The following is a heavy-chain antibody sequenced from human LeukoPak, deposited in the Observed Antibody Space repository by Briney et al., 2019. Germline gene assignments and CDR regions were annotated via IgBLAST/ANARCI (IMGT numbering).Heavy chain of an antibody. Sequence: ASETVSCKASGYTFSGYYLHWVRQPPGQGLEWMGWVNPNSGDTNYAQKFQGTVTMTRDTSISTAYMELSRLRSDDTAVYYCARGGYCSSRGCFTIDYWGQGTLVTVSS. V-gene: IGHV1-2*02. CDR3: ARGGYCSSRGCFTIDY. CDR2: VNPNSGDT. CDR1: GYTFSGYY. D-gene: IGHD2-2*01. J-gene: IGHJ4*02.